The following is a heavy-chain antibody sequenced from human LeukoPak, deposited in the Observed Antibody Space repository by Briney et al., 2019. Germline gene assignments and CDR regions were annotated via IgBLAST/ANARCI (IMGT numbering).Heavy chain of an antibody. J-gene: IGHJ4*02. D-gene: IGHD5-12*01. CDR2: IFYSGDT. CDR3: ARGLRLGDYYFDY. CDR1: GFTFSDYY. Sequence: PGGSLRLSCAVSGFTFSDYYWGWIRQPPGKGLEWIGNIFYSGDTYYNPSLKSRVTVSVDTSKNQFSLKLSPVTAADTAVYYCARGLRLGDYYFDYWGQGTLVTVSS. V-gene: IGHV4-38-2*01.